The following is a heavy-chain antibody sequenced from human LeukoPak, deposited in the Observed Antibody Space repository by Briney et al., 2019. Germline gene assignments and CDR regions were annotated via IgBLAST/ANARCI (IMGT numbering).Heavy chain of an antibody. CDR2: INPNSGGT. CDR3: ASAPRIAAALYSRYGFILDV. V-gene: IGHV1-2*02. D-gene: IGHD6-13*01. Sequence: ASVKVSCKASGYTFTGYYMHWVRQAPGQGLEWMGWINPNSGGTSYAQKFQGRVTMTRDTSISTAYMELSRMRSDDTAVYYCASAPRIAAALYSRYGFILDVWGKGTTVTVSS. CDR1: GYTFTGYY. J-gene: IGHJ6*04.